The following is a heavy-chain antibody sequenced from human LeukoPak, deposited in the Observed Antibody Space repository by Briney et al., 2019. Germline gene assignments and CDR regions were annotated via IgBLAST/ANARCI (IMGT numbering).Heavy chain of an antibody. CDR1: GYTFTSYG. CDR3: ATGASVKYYFDY. D-gene: IGHD1-26*01. J-gene: IGHJ4*02. Sequence: ASVKVSCKASGYTFTSYGISWVRQAPGQGLEWMGWISAYNGNTNYAQKLQGSVTMTTDTSTSTAYMELRSLRSDDTAVYYCATGASVKYYFDYWGQGTLVTVSS. V-gene: IGHV1-18*01. CDR2: ISAYNGNT.